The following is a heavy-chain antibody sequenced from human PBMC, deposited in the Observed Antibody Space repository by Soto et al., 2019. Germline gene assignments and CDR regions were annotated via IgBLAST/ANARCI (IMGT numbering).Heavy chain of an antibody. CDR1: GFNFDDHV. CDR2: INWDGYSI. J-gene: IGHJ6*02. D-gene: IGHD3-3*01. Sequence: SLRLSCVASGFNFDDHVMHWVRQVPGKGLEWVGDINWDGYSIGYGGSVRGRFTISRDNAKNTLYLQMNSLRREDTALYYCARSWSGSTSGRVDVWGQGTTVTVSS. V-gene: IGHV3-9*01. CDR3: ARSWSGSTSGRVDV.